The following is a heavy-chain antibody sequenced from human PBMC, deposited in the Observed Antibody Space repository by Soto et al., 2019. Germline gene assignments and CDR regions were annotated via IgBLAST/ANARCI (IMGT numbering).Heavy chain of an antibody. CDR1: GFSLSTSGVG. J-gene: IGHJ5*02. D-gene: IGHD3-22*01. V-gene: IGHV2-5*02. CDR3: AHRLITSTNLGNWFDP. Sequence: QITLKESGPTLVKPTQTLTLTCTFSGFSLSTSGVGVGWIRQPPGKALEWLALIYWDDDKHYSPSLKSRLTITKDTSKNRVVLTLTNMDPVDTATYYCAHRLITSTNLGNWFDPWGQGTLVTVSS. CDR2: IYWDDDK.